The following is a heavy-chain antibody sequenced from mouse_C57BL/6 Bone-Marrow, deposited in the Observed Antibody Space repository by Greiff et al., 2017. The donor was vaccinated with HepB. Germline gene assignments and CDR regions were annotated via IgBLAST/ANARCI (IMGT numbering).Heavy chain of an antibody. CDR1: GYSITSGYY. Sequence: EVKLQESGPGLVKPSQSLSLTCSVTGYSITSGYYWNWIRQFPGNKLEWMGYISYDGSNNYNPSLKNRISITRDTSKNQFFLKLNSVTTEDTATYYCARDWYSNWYFDVWGTGTTVTVSS. CDR2: ISYDGSN. CDR3: ARDWYSNWYFDV. J-gene: IGHJ1*03. D-gene: IGHD2-5*01. V-gene: IGHV3-6*01.